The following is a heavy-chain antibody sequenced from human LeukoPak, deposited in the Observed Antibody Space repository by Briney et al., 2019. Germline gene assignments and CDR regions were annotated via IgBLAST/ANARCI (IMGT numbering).Heavy chain of an antibody. CDR2: INPSGGSS. D-gene: IGHD5-24*01. Sequence: GASVKVSCKASGYTFTTYYIHWVRQAPGQGLEWMGIINPSGGSSTYAQKFQGRVTMTRGTSTTTVYMELSSLRSEDTAVYYCARGPEDGYNFDYWGQGTLVTVSP. CDR1: GYTFTTYY. V-gene: IGHV1-46*01. CDR3: ARGPEDGYNFDY. J-gene: IGHJ4*02.